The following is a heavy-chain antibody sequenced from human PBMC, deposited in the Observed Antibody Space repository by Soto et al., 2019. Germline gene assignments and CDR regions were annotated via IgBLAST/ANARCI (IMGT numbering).Heavy chain of an antibody. Sequence: QVQLVQSGAEVKKPGSSVKVSCKASGGTFSSYAISWVRQAPGQGLEWMGGILPIFGTANYAQKFQGRVTFTADESTSTAYMELSSLRSEDTAVYYCARDRCGRTSCYTPPYYFDYWGQGTLVSVSS. CDR1: GGTFSSYA. D-gene: IGHD2-2*02. CDR2: ILPIFGTA. CDR3: ARDRCGRTSCYTPPYYFDY. V-gene: IGHV1-69*01. J-gene: IGHJ4*02.